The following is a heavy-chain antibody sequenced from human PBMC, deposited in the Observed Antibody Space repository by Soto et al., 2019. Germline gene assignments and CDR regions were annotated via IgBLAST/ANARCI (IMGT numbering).Heavy chain of an antibody. J-gene: IGHJ3*02. D-gene: IGHD6-13*01. V-gene: IGHV3-53*04. CDR2: IYSGGST. Sequence: PGGSLRLSCAASGFTVSSNYMSWVRQAPGKGLEWVSVIYSGGSTYYADSVKGRFTISRHNSKNTLYLQMNSLRAEDTAVYYCATNAKPRIAPDAFDIWGQGTMVTVSS. CDR1: GFTVSSNY. CDR3: ATNAKPRIAPDAFDI.